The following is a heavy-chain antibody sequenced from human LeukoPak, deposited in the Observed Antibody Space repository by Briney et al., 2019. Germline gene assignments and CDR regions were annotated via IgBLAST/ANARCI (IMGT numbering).Heavy chain of an antibody. CDR2: ISSISSYI. CDR3: ARETDSSGGRASSFDY. Sequence: GGSLRLSCAASGFTFSSYSMNWVRQAPGKGLEWVSSISSISSYIYYADSVKGRFTISRDNAKNSLYLQRNSLRAEDTAVYYCARETDSSGGRASSFDYWGQGTLLTVSS. D-gene: IGHD6-19*01. CDR1: GFTFSSYS. V-gene: IGHV3-21*01. J-gene: IGHJ4*02.